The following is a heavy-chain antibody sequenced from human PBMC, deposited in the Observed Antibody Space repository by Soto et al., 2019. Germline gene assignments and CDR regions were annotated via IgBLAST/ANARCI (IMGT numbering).Heavy chain of an antibody. CDR3: AKGGYGSGLFDY. D-gene: IGHD3-10*01. V-gene: IGHV3-23*01. CDR2: IIGSGSNT. J-gene: IGHJ4*02. Sequence: GGSLRLSCAASGLTFTNYAMSWVRQAPGKGLEWVSTIIGSGSNTYYAASVTGRFTISRDNSKNTLYLQMNSLRVEDTAVYYCAKGGYGSGLFDYWGQGTLVTVSS. CDR1: GLTFTNYA.